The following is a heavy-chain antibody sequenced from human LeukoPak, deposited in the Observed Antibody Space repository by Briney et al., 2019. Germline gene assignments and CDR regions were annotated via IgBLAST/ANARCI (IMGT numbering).Heavy chain of an antibody. CDR2: IYSGGST. D-gene: IGHD1-20*01. CDR3: ARGYNWKDYYYYYMDV. CDR1: GFTVSSNN. J-gene: IGHJ6*03. Sequence: GGSLRLSCAASGFTVSSNNMSWVRQAPGKGLEWVSVIYSGGSTYYADSVKGRFTISRDNSKNTLYLQMNSLRAEDTAVYYCARGYNWKDYYYYYMDVWGKGTTVTVSS. V-gene: IGHV3-53*01.